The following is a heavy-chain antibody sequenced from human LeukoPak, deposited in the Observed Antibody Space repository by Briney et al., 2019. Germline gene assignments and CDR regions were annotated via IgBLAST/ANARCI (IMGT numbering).Heavy chain of an antibody. CDR2: IYRRGST. Sequence: PSDTLSLTCTVSGASISSSDSYWSWIRQPPGKGLEWIGSIYRRGSTSYNPSLKSRVTVSEDMSKNHFSLRLSSVTAADTAVYYCARHVQDLGIKVWGQGTTVTVSS. CDR3: ARHVQDLGIKV. CDR1: GASISSSDSY. V-gene: IGHV4-39*01. J-gene: IGHJ6*02.